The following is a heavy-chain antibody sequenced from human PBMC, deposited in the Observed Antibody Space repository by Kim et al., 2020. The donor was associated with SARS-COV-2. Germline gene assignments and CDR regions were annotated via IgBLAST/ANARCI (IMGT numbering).Heavy chain of an antibody. D-gene: IGHD6-13*01. CDR2: ISYDGSNK. CDR1: GFTFSSYA. V-gene: IGHV3-30-3*01. CDR3: ARDWCSSVSYYYYYYGM. J-gene: IGHJ6*01. Sequence: GGSLRLSCAASGFTFSSYAMHWVRQAPGKGLEWVAVISYDGSNKYYANSVKGRITISRDNSKNTLYLQMNSLRAEDTAVYYCARDWCSSVSYYYYYYGM.